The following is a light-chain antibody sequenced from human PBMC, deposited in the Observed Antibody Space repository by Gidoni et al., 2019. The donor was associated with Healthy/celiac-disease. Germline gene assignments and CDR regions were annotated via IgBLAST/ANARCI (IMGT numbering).Light chain of an antibody. J-gene: IGKJ2*04. V-gene: IGKV1-33*01. Sequence: DIQTTQSPSSLSASVGDRVTITCQASQDISNYLNWYQQKPGKAPKLLIYDASNLETGVPSRFSGSGSGTDFTFTISSLQPEDIATYYCQQYDNLPCSFXQXTKLEIK. CDR2: DAS. CDR1: QDISNY. CDR3: QQYDNLPCS.